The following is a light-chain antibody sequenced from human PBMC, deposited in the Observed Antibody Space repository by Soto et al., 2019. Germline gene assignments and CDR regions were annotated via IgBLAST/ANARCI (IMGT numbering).Light chain of an antibody. CDR3: QQYYSSRT. CDR2: GGS. CDR1: QSVGSRW. Sequence: EIVLTQSPGTVSLSPGERATLSCRASQSVGSRWLAWYQQKPGQAPRVLIYGGSNRATGIPDRFSGSGSGTDFTLTISRRKPEDLAVYYCQQYYSSRTFGQGTKVEMK. V-gene: IGKV3-20*01. J-gene: IGKJ1*01.